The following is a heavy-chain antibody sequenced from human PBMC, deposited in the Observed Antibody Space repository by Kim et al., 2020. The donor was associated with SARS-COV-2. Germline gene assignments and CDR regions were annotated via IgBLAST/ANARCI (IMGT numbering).Heavy chain of an antibody. D-gene: IGHD3-10*01. Sequence: GGSLRLSCAASGFTFSDYDMSWVRQAPGKGLEWISYISSRSSYTYYADSVKGRFTIFRDSAKKSLYLQMNSLRVEDTAVYYCARDRYSGSGSRSFFQYGMDVWGQGTTVTVSS. CDR3: ARDRYSGSGSRSFFQYGMDV. CDR1: GFTFSDYD. V-gene: IGHV3-11*05. J-gene: IGHJ6*02. CDR2: ISSRSSYT.